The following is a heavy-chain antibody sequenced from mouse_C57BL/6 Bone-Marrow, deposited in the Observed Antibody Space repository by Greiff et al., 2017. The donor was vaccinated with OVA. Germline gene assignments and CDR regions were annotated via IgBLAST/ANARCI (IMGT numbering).Heavy chain of an antibody. Sequence: VKLQESGPELVKPGASVKISCKASGYTFTDYYINWVKQRPGQGLEWIGWIFPGSGSTYYNEKFKGKATLTVAKSSSTAYMLLSSLTSEDSAVYFCARSVTTVVATDYAMDYWGQGTSVTVSS. D-gene: IGHD1-1*01. CDR3: ARSVTTVVATDYAMDY. CDR1: GYTFTDYY. CDR2: IFPGSGST. V-gene: IGHV1-75*01. J-gene: IGHJ4*01.